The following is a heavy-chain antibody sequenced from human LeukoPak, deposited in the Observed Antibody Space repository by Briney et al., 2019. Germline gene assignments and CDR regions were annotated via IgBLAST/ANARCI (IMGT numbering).Heavy chain of an antibody. D-gene: IGHD6-19*01. V-gene: IGHV4-39*01. CDR3: ARLYSSGGYTAPLYYFDY. J-gene: IGHJ4*02. Sequence: PSETLSLTCTVSGGSISSSSYYWGWIRQPPGKGLEWIGSIYYSGSTYYNPSLKSRVTISVDTSKNQFSLKLSSVTAADTAVYYCARLYSSGGYTAPLYYFDYWGQGTLVTVSS. CDR1: GGSISSSSYY. CDR2: IYYSGST.